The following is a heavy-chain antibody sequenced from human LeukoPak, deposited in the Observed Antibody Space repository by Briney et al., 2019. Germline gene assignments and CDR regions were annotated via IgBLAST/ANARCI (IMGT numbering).Heavy chain of an antibody. V-gene: IGHV3-74*03. J-gene: IGHJ4*02. D-gene: IGHD1-26*01. CDR2: INSDASRI. Sequence: GGSLRLSCAVSGFTLSNYWMQWVRQAPGKGLVWVARINSDASRITYADSVKGRFTISRDNAKSSLYLQMNYLRAEDTAVYYCAREAGATNGWGQGTLVTVSS. CDR1: GFTLSNYW. CDR3: AREAGATNG.